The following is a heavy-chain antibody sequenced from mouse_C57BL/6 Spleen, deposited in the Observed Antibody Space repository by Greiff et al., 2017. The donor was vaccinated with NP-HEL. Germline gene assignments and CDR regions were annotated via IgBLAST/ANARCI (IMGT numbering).Heavy chain of an antibody. Sequence: VQLQQSGAELARPGASVKLSCKASGYTFTSYGISWVKQRTGQGLEWIGEIYPRSGNTYYNEKFKGKATLTADKSSSTAYMELRSLTSEDSAVYFCARERYYDYDEEAFAYWGQGTLVTVSA. J-gene: IGHJ3*01. CDR3: ARERYYDYDEEAFAY. CDR2: IYPRSGNT. D-gene: IGHD2-4*01. CDR1: GYTFTSYG. V-gene: IGHV1-81*01.